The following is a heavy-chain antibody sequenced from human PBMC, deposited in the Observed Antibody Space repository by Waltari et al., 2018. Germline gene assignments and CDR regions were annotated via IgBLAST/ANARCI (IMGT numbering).Heavy chain of an antibody. CDR3: AREWGVMVGTAGFYFDY. J-gene: IGHJ4*02. D-gene: IGHD2-15*01. Sequence: EVQLVGSGGGLVKPGGSLRLSCAASGFTFSSYTMNWVRQAPGKGLELVSDISRGSSYIYDADSVKGRFTISRDNAKNSLYLQMNSLRVEDTAVYYCAREWGVMVGTAGFYFDYWGQGALVTVSS. V-gene: IGHV3-21*01. CDR1: GFTFSSYT. CDR2: ISRGSSYI.